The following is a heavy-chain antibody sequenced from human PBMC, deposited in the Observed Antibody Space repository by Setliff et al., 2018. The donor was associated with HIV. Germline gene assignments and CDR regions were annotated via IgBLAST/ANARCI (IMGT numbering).Heavy chain of an antibody. J-gene: IGHJ5*02. CDR1: GGSISGYY. V-gene: IGHV4-34*01. D-gene: IGHD3-10*01. CDR3: ARGRMGYYGSGSYLP. Sequence: SETLSLTCSVSGGSISGYYWSWVRQPPGKGLEWIGEINHSGSTNSNPSLKSRVTISADTSKNQFSLKLTSVTAADTAVYYCARGRMGYYGSGSYLPWGQGMLVTVSS. CDR2: INHSGST.